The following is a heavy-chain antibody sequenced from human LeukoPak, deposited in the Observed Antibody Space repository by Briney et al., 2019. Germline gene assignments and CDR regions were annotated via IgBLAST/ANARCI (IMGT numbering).Heavy chain of an antibody. V-gene: IGHV3-21*01. J-gene: IGHJ3*02. Sequence: PGGSLRLSCAASGFTFSSYSMNWVRQAPGKGLEWVSSISSSSSYIYYADSVKGRFTISRDNAKNSLYLQMNSLRAEDTAVYYCARGDDYGDYNAFDIWGQGTMVTVSS. CDR2: ISSSSSYI. CDR1: GFTFSSYS. D-gene: IGHD4-17*01. CDR3: ARGDDYGDYNAFDI.